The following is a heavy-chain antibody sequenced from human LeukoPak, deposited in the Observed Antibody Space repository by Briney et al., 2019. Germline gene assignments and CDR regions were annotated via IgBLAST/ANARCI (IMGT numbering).Heavy chain of an antibody. V-gene: IGHV4-38-2*02. CDR2: IYHSGST. J-gene: IGHJ3*02. CDR1: GYSISSGYY. Sequence: PSETLSLTCTVSGYSISSGYYWGWIRQPPGKGLEWIGSIYHSGSTYYNPSLKSRVTISVDTSKNQFSLRLSSVPAADTAVYYGARESQLPQDAFDIWGQGTMVTVSS. CDR3: ARESQLPQDAFDI. D-gene: IGHD2-2*01.